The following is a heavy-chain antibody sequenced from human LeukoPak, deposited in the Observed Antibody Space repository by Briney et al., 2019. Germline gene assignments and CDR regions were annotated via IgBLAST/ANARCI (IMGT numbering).Heavy chain of an antibody. D-gene: IGHD1-14*01. V-gene: IGHV3-7*01. J-gene: IGHJ4*02. CDR3: ARNRLNIDY. CDR1: GCTFSSHW. CDR2: IKEDGSEK. Sequence: GGSLRLSCADSGCTFSSHWMSWVRQAPGKGLEWVANIKEDGSEKYYVDSVKGRFTISRDNAKNSLYLQMNSLRAEDTAVYYCARNRLNIDYWGQGTLVTVSS.